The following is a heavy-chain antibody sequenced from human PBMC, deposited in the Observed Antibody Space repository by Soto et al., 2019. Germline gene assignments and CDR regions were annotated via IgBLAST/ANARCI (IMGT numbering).Heavy chain of an antibody. CDR3: ARVFALDYYGMDV. J-gene: IGHJ6*02. V-gene: IGHV4-31*03. CDR2: IYYSGST. Sequence: QVQLQESGPGLVKPSQTLSLTCTVSGGSISSGGYYWSWIRQHPGKGLEWIGYIYYSGSTYYNPSLPSRVTISVDTSKNQFSLRLSSVTAADTAVYYCARVFALDYYGMDVWGQGTTVTVSS. CDR1: GGSISSGGYY. D-gene: IGHD3-10*02.